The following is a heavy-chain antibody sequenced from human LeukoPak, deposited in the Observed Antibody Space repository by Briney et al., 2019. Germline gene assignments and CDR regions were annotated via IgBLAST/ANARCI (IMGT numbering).Heavy chain of an antibody. CDR1: GFTFDDYA. V-gene: IGHV3-9*01. J-gene: IGHJ4*02. CDR3: AKVHCSSTSCYEVFDY. D-gene: IGHD2-2*01. CDR2: ISWNSGSI. Sequence: GRSLRLSCAASGFTFDDYAMHWVRQAPGKGLEWVSGISWNSGSIGYADSVKGRFTISRDNAKNSLYLQMNSLRAEDTALYYCAKVHCSSTSCYEVFDYWGQGALVTVSS.